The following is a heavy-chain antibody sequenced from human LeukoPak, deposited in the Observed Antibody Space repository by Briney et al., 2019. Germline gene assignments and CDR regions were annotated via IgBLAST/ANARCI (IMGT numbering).Heavy chain of an antibody. D-gene: IGHD3-10*01. CDR1: GYTLTELS. CDR2: FDPEDGET. V-gene: IGHV1-24*01. J-gene: IGHJ5*02. CDR3: ATGAYGSGSYYNSNWFDP. Sequence: ASVKVSCKVSGYTLTELSMHWVRQAPGKGLEWMGGFDPEDGETIYAQKFQGRVTMTEDTSTDTAYMELSSLRSEDTAVYYCATGAYGSGSYYNSNWFDPWGQGTLVTVSS.